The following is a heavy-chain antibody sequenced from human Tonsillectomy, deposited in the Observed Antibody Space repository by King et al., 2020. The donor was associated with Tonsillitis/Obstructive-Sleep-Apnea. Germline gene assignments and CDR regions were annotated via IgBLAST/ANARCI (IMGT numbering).Heavy chain of an antibody. Sequence: VQLVESGGGLVQPGGSLRLSCAASGFTFSSYAMSWVRQAPGKGLEWVSVISGSGGSTYYADSVKGRFTISRDNSKNTLYLQMNSLRAEDTAVYYCAKGPFGYYDRSGYYPGGAFDIWGQGTMVTVSS. J-gene: IGHJ3*02. CDR1: GFTFSSYA. CDR3: AKGPFGYYDRSGYYPGGAFDI. D-gene: IGHD3-22*01. CDR2: ISGSGGST. V-gene: IGHV3-23*04.